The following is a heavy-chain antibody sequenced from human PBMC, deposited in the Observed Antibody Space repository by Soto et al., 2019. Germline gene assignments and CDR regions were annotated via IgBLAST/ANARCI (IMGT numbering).Heavy chain of an antibody. CDR1: GGSISSGGYY. V-gene: IGHV4-31*03. CDR3: AREVPTVTTGYFDY. J-gene: IGHJ4*02. D-gene: IGHD4-17*01. Sequence: SETLSLTCTVSGGSISSGGYYWSWIRQHPGKGLEWIGYIYYSGSTYYNPSLKGRATISVDTSKNQLSLKLSSVTAADTAVYYCAREVPTVTTGYFDYWGQGTLVTVSS. CDR2: IYYSGST.